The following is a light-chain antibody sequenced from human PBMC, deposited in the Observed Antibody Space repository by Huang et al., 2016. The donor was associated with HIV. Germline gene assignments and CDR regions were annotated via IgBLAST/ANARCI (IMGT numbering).Light chain of an antibody. CDR1: RSVSTN. CDR2: GSS. V-gene: IGKV3-15*01. CDR3: HQYNNWLLS. Sequence: EIVMTQSPATLSVSPGARVTLSCRANRSVSTNLALYQQRPGQAPGLLIYGSSTRAPGIPARFSGSGAGTDFSLTISSLQSEDFALYYCHQYNNWLLSFGGGTRVDI. J-gene: IGKJ4*01.